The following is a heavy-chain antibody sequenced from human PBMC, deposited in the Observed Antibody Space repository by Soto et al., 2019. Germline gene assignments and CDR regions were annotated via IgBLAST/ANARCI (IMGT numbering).Heavy chain of an antibody. J-gene: IGHJ4*02. D-gene: IGHD3-9*01. CDR1: GGSITTYQ. Sequence: PSETLSLTCTVSGGSITTYQWSWIRQPPGKGLEWIGGYSGFTDYNPSLESRATISVDHSKNQFSLTLRSVTAADTAVYYCARGGRYFDRWGQGTLVTVSS. CDR3: ARGGRYFDR. CDR2: YSGFT. V-gene: IGHV4-59*01.